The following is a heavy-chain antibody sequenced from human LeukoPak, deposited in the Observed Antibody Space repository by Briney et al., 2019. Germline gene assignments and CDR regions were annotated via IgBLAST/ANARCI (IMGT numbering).Heavy chain of an antibody. Sequence: PSETLSLTCTVSGGSISSGSYYWSWIRQPAGKGLEWIGRIYTSGSTNYNPSLKSRVTISVDTSKNQFSLKLSSVTAADTAVYYCARQNSGWGIDYWGQGTLVTVSS. V-gene: IGHV4-61*02. CDR3: ARQNSGWGIDY. CDR1: GGSISSGSYY. J-gene: IGHJ4*02. CDR2: IYTSGST. D-gene: IGHD5-12*01.